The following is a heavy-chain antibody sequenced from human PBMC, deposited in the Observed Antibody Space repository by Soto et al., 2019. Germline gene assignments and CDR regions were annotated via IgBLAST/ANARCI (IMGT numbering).Heavy chain of an antibody. CDR3: ARAWGFYFDY. Sequence: QVQLQESGPGLVKPSETLSLTCTVSGGSISSYYWSWIRQPPGKGLEWIGYIYYSGSTNYNPSLKSRVTISVDTSKNQFSLKLSSVTAADTAVYYCARAWGFYFDYWGQGTVVTVSS. D-gene: IGHD3-16*01. V-gene: IGHV4-59*08. CDR2: IYYSGST. J-gene: IGHJ4*02. CDR1: GGSISSYY.